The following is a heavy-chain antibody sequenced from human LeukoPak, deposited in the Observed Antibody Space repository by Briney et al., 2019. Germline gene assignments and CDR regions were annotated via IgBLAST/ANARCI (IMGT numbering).Heavy chain of an antibody. CDR3: AKDELGKRWLQLPNLKY. Sequence: GGSLRLSCAASGFSISSYEMSWVRQAPGKGLGWVSYISSSGSTIYYADSVKGRFTISRDNAKNSLYLQMNSLRAEDTAVYYCAKDELGKRWLQLPNLKYWGQGTLVTVSS. CDR2: ISSSGSTI. V-gene: IGHV3-48*03. J-gene: IGHJ4*02. CDR1: GFSISSYE. D-gene: IGHD5-24*01.